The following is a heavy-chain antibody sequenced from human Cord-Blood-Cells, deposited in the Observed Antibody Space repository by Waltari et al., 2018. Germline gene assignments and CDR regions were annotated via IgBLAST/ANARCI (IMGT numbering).Heavy chain of an antibody. Sequence: QLVQSGAEGKKPGASGKVSCTASGYTFTSFGISWGSQAPGQGLEWMGWISAYNGNTNYAQKLQGRVTMTTDTSTSTAYMELRSLRSDDTAVYYCARDGAGTGDDAFDIWGQGTMVTVSS. CDR2: ISAYNGNT. CDR1: GYTFTSFG. CDR3: ARDGAGTGDDAFDI. V-gene: IGHV1-18*04. D-gene: IGHD7-27*01. J-gene: IGHJ3*02.